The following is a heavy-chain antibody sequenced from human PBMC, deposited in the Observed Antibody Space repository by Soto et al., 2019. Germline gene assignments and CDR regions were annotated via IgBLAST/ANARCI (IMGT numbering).Heavy chain of an antibody. D-gene: IGHD6-13*01. CDR3: ARVGKPAAQDY. CDR2: INHSGST. CDR1: GGSFSGYY. J-gene: IGHJ4*02. Sequence: PSETLSLTCAVYGGSFSGYYWSWIRQPPGKGLEWIGEINHSGSTNYNPSLKSRVTISVDTSKNQFSLKLSSVTAADTAVYYCARVGKPAAQDYWGQGTLVTVSS. V-gene: IGHV4-34*01.